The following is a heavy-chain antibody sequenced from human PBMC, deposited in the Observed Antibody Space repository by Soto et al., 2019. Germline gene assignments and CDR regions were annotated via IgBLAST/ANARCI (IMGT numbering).Heavy chain of an antibody. V-gene: IGHV1-3*01. CDR2: INGGNGNT. CDR1: GYTFTDYS. CDR3: ARGASAMAFDS. D-gene: IGHD5-18*01. J-gene: IGHJ4*02. Sequence: ASVKVSCKASGYTFTDYSMHWVRQAPGQRLEWMGWINGGNGNTRYSQKFQGRVTFTRDTSASTAYMELSSLRSEDTAVHYCARGASAMAFDSWGQGTLVTVSS.